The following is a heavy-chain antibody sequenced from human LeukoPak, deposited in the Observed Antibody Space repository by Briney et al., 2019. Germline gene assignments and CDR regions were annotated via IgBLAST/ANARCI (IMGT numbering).Heavy chain of an antibody. CDR3: ANEWELGSFDY. Sequence: PGRSLRLSCAASGFTFSSYGMHWVRQAPGKGLEWVAVISYDGSNKYYADSVKGRFTISRDNSKNTLYLQMNSLRAEDTAVYYCANEWELGSFDYWGQGTLVTVSS. CDR2: ISYDGSNK. D-gene: IGHD1-26*01. J-gene: IGHJ4*02. V-gene: IGHV3-30*18. CDR1: GFTFSSYG.